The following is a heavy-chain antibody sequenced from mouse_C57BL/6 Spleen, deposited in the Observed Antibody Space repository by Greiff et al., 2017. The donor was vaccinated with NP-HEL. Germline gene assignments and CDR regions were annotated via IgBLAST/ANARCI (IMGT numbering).Heavy chain of an antibody. CDR2: IRSKSNNYAT. CDR3: VRHGLDYWYFDV. Sequence: DVHLVESGGGLVQPKGSLKLSCAASGFSFNTYAMNWVRQAPGKGLEWVARIRSKSNNYATYYADSVKDRFTISRDDSESMLYLQMNNLKTEDTAMYYCVRHGLDYWYFDVWGTGTTVTVSS. V-gene: IGHV10-1*01. D-gene: IGHD3-3*01. CDR1: GFSFNTYA. J-gene: IGHJ1*03.